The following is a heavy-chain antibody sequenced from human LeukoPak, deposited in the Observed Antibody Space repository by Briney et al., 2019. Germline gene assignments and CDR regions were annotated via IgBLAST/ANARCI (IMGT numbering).Heavy chain of an antibody. CDR1: GFTFSGYW. CDR2: ISSDGSST. V-gene: IGHV3-74*01. D-gene: IGHD3-10*01. CDR3: ARVVRGRNYYYYYMDV. J-gene: IGHJ6*03. Sequence: PGGSLRLSCAASGFTFSGYWMHWVRQAPGKGLVWVSRISSDGSSTSYADSVKGRFTISRDNAKNTLYLQMNSLRAEDTAVYYCARVVRGRNYYYYYMDVWGKGTTVTVSS.